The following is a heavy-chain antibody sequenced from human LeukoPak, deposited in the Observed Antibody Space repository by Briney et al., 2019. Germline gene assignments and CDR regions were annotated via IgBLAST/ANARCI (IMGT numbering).Heavy chain of an antibody. J-gene: IGHJ6*03. CDR3: ARPSEYSSSYYMDV. D-gene: IGHD6-6*01. CDR1: GYTFTGYY. V-gene: IGHV1-2*02. Sequence: ASVKVSCKASGYTFTGYYMHWARQAPGQGLEWMGWINPNSGGTNYAQKFQGRVTMTRDTSISTAYMELSRLRSDDTAVYYCARPSEYSSSYYMDVWGKGTTVTVSS. CDR2: INPNSGGT.